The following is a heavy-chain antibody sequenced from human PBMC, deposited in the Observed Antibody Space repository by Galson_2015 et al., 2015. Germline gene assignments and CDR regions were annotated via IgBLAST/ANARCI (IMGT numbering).Heavy chain of an antibody. CDR2: IYDSGRS. J-gene: IGHJ6*02. CDR1: GGSISKYY. V-gene: IGHV4-59*01. Sequence: ETLSLTCTVSGGSISKYYWSWVRQTPGKGLEWIGNIYDSGRSIQNPSLKSRVTISVDTSKNQFSLKVTYVTAADTAVYYCARVGADPLSLDVWGQGTTVTVSS. CDR3: ARVGADPLSLDV. D-gene: IGHD1-26*01.